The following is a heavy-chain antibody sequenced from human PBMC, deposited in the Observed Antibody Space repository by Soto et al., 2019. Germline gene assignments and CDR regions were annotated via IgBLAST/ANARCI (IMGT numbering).Heavy chain of an antibody. J-gene: IGHJ4*02. V-gene: IGHV3-15*01. D-gene: IGHD3-3*01. CDR1: GFSFSNAW. CDR2: IKTKTNGATT. CDR3: TTTSIGLYFDH. Sequence: QLLESGGGLVKPGGSLRLSCTASGFSFSNAWMSWVRQAPGKGLEWVGRIKTKTNGATTDYAAPMQGRFSISRDDSKNTLFLQMDSLQTEDTAVYYCTTTSIGLYFDHWGQGTLVTVSS.